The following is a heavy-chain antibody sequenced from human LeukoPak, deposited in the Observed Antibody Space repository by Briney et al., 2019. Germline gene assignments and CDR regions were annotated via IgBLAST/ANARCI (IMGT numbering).Heavy chain of an antibody. CDR2: ISYDGSNE. Sequence: GGSLRLSCAASGFTFSSYGMHWVRQAPGKGLEWVAVISYDGSNEYYADSVKGRFTISRDNSKNTLYLQMNSLRAEDTAVYYCARANWFDPWGQGTLVTVSS. CDR3: ARANWFDP. CDR1: GFTFSSYG. J-gene: IGHJ5*02. V-gene: IGHV3-30*03.